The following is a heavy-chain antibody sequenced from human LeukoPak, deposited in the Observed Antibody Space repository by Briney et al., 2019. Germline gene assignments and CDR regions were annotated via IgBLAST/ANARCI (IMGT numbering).Heavy chain of an antibody. CDR3: TIFYETN. V-gene: IGHV3-74*01. D-gene: IGHD2/OR15-2a*01. Sequence: PGGSLRLSCAASGFIFTKYWMHWVRQAPGKGLVWVSHVNSDGSATSYADSVKGRFTISRDNAKNTVYLHMNSLRAGDTAVYYCTIFYETNGAQETLVPVSS. CDR1: GFIFTKYW. J-gene: IGHJ4*02. CDR2: VNSDGSAT.